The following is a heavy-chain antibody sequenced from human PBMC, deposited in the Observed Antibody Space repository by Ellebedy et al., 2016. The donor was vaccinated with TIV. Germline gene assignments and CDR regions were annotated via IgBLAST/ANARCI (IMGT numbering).Heavy chain of an antibody. D-gene: IGHD1-26*01. V-gene: IGHV3-23*01. CDR2: ISGSGGST. CDR3: ARGGKKSGSYRSSYWYFDL. J-gene: IGHJ2*01. Sequence: PGGSLRLSCAASGFTFSSYAMSWVRQAPGKGLEWVSAISGSGGSTYYADSVKGRFTISRDNSKNTLYLQMNSLRAEDTAVYYCARGGKKSGSYRSSYWYFDLWGRGTLVTVSS. CDR1: GFTFSSYA.